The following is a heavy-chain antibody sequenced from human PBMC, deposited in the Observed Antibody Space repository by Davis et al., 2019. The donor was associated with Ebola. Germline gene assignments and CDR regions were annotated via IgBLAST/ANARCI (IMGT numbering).Heavy chain of an antibody. J-gene: IGHJ4*02. D-gene: IGHD6-13*01. CDR1: GFTFSSYA. CDR3: AKDSQTGYSSSWLFDY. V-gene: IGHV3-23*01. CDR2: ISGSGGST. Sequence: GESLTISCAASGFTFSSYAMTWVRQAPGKGLEWVSAISGSGGSTYYADSVKGRFTISRDNSKKTLYLQMNSLRAEDTAVYYCAKDSQTGYSSSWLFDYWGQGTLVTVSS.